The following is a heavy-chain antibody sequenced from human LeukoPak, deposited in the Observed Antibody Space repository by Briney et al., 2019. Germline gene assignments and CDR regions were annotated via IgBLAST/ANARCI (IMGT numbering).Heavy chain of an antibody. J-gene: IGHJ3*02. D-gene: IGHD6-13*01. CDR3: ATTRGLQLYDAFDI. Sequence: ASVKVSCKASRYTFTGYYMHWVRQAPGQGLEWMGWINPNSGGTNYAQKFQGRVTMTRDTSISTAYMELSRLRSDDTAVYYCATTRGLQLYDAFDIWGQGTMVTVSS. V-gene: IGHV1-2*02. CDR2: INPNSGGT. CDR1: RYTFTGYY.